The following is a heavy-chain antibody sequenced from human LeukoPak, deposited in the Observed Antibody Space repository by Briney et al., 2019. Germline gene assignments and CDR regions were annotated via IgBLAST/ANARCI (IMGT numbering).Heavy chain of an antibody. D-gene: IGHD6-6*01. J-gene: IGHJ4*02. Sequence: GGSLRLSCAASGFTFSSFAMNWARLAPGQGLEWVSTISGTTGKTYYADSVRGRFTVSRDNSKDFLYLQMNGLRAEDTAIYHCAKGGAESSGSFVYWGRGTLVTVSS. CDR2: ISGTTGKT. V-gene: IGHV3-23*01. CDR1: GFTFSSFA. CDR3: AKGGAESSGSFVY.